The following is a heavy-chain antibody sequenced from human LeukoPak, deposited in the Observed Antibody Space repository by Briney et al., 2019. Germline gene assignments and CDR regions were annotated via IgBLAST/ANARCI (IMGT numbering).Heavy chain of an antibody. Sequence: GGSLRLSCAASGFTFSDYYMSWIRQAPGKGLEWVSYISSSGSTIYYADSVKGRFTISRDNAKNSLYLQMNSLRAEDTAVYYCAREGSGYDPRYDAFDIWGQGTMVTVSS. CDR2: ISSSGSTI. V-gene: IGHV3-11*04. D-gene: IGHD5-12*01. J-gene: IGHJ3*02. CDR1: GFTFSDYY. CDR3: AREGSGYDPRYDAFDI.